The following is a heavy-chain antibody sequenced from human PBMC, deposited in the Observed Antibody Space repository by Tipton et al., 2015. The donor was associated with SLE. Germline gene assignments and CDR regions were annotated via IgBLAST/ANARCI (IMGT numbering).Heavy chain of an antibody. CDR3: ARLLTSYYGMDV. CDR1: GFTFSRSW. CDR2: INEYGSEK. J-gene: IGHJ6*02. D-gene: IGHD1-26*01. V-gene: IGHV3-7*01. Sequence: SLSLSCAASGFTFSRSWMNWVRLAPGKGLEWVANINEYGSEKLYVDSLKERLTISRDNAKKSVYLQMNSLRAEDTAVYYCARLLTSYYGMDVWGQGTTVTVSS.